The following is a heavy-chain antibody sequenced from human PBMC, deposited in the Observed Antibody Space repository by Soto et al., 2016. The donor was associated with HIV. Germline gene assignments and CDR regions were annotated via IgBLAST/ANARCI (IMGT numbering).Heavy chain of an antibody. V-gene: IGHV3-9*01. CDR2: ISWNSGNT. CDR3: VKDNSGWYFFDS. CDR1: GFTFDDYA. J-gene: IGHJ4*02. Sequence: EVQLVESGGGLVQPGRSLRLSCASSGFTFDDYAMHWVRQAPGKGLEWVSGISWNSGNTGYADSVKGRFTISRDNAKNSLYLQMDSLRPEDTAYYYCVKDNSGWYFFDSWGQGTLVTVSS. D-gene: IGHD6-19*01.